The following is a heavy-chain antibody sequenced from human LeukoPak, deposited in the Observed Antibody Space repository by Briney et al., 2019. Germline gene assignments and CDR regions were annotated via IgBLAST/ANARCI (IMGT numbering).Heavy chain of an antibody. CDR2: ISAYNGNT. V-gene: IGHV1-18*01. CDR3: ARDKYCSGGSCRDYYYGMDV. Sequence: ASVKVSCKASGYTFTSYGISWVRQAPGQGLEWMGWISAYNGNTNYAQKLQGRVTMTTDTPTSTAYMELRSLRSDDTAVYYCARDKYCSGGSCRDYYYGMDVWGQGTTVTVSS. J-gene: IGHJ6*02. D-gene: IGHD2-15*01. CDR1: GYTFTSYG.